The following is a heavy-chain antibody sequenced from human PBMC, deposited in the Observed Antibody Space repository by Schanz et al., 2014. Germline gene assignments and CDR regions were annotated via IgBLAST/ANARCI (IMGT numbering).Heavy chain of an antibody. D-gene: IGHD2-15*01. V-gene: IGHV3-23*04. Sequence: EVQLVESGGYLVQPGGSLRLSCAASGFTFNSYAMTWVRQAPGEGLEWVSSISHSGGSKYYADSVKGRFTISRDNSENTLYLQMNSLSADDTAVFYCAKGMGYCSGGTCYDYYYYGLDVWGKGTTVTVSS. CDR2: ISHSGGSK. J-gene: IGHJ6*04. CDR3: AKGMGYCSGGTCYDYYYYGLDV. CDR1: GFTFNSYA.